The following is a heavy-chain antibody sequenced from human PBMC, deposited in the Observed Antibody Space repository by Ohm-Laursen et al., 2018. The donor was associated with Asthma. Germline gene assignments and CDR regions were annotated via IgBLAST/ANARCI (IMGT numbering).Heavy chain of an antibody. J-gene: IGHJ6*02. Sequence: SVKVSCKASGGTFSSYAISWVRQAPGQGLEWMGGIIPIFGTANYAQKFQGRVTITADESTSTAYMELSSLRSEDTAVHYCAKSHIVVVTATYYYYYGMDVWGQGTTVTVSS. CDR2: IIPIFGTA. D-gene: IGHD2-21*02. V-gene: IGHV1-69*13. CDR3: AKSHIVVVTATYYYYYGMDV. CDR1: GGTFSSYA.